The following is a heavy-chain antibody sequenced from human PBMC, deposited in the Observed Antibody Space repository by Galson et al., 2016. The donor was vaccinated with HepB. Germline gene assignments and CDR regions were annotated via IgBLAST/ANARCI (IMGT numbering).Heavy chain of an antibody. Sequence: SLRLSCAASGFTVSRNYMSWVRQAPGKGLEWVSLIYGAGSTYYADSVKGRFTISRDNSKNTLYLQMNSLKASDSAMYYCARLRYDRSGQTFGYWGQGTLVTVSS. D-gene: IGHD3-22*01. CDR1: GFTVSRNY. CDR2: IYGAGST. CDR3: ARLRYDRSGQTFGY. J-gene: IGHJ4*02. V-gene: IGHV3-53*01.